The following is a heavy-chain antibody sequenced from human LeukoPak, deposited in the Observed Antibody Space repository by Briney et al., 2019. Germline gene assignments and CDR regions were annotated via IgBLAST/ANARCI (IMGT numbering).Heavy chain of an antibody. D-gene: IGHD2-2*01. CDR2: MNPNSGNT. CDR1: GYTFTSYY. J-gene: IGHJ6*03. CDR3: ARRSSTFPNYYYYYMDV. V-gene: IGHV1-8*02. Sequence: ASVKVSCKASGYTFTSYYMHWVRQATGQGLEWMGWMNPNSGNTGYAQKFQGRVTMTRNTSISTAYMELSSLRSEDTAVYYCARRSSTFPNYYYYYMDVWGKGTTVTISS.